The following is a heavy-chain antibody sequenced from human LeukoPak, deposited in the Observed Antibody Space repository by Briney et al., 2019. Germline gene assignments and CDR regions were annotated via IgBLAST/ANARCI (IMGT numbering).Heavy chain of an antibody. D-gene: IGHD3-22*01. CDR2: IYSGGST. J-gene: IGHJ4*02. Sequence: GGSLRLSCAASGFTVSNNYMSWVRQAPGKGLEWLSIIYSGGSTYYADSVKGRFTFSRDNSKNTLYLQMNSLRAEDTAVYYCARVRYYYNSGDYYYVFDYWGQGTLVTVSS. V-gene: IGHV3-53*01. CDR3: ARVRYYYNSGDYYYVFDY. CDR1: GFTVSNNY.